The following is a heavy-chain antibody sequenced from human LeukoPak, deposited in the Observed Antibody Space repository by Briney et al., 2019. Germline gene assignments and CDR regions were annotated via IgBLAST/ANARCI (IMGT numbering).Heavy chain of an antibody. Sequence: GGSLRLSCAASGFTFSTYGMHWVRQAPGKGLEWVAVIWPNGSNKYHADSVKGRFTISRDNSKSTLFLQMSSLAAEDTAVYYCVGELLTAAGTIGAFDIWGRGTVVTVSS. CDR1: GFTFSTYG. D-gene: IGHD6-13*01. CDR3: VGELLTAAGTIGAFDI. J-gene: IGHJ3*02. V-gene: IGHV3-33*01. CDR2: IWPNGSNK.